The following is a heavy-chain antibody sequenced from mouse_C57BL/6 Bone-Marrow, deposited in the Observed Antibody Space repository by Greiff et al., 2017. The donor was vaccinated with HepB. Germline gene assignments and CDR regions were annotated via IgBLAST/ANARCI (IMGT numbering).Heavy chain of an antibody. CDR1: GYTFTSYW. J-gene: IGHJ3*01. CDR3: ARKGVYDGYYVLAY. CDR2: IDPSDSYT. Sequence: QVQLQQSGAELVKPGASVKLSCKASGYTFTSYWMQWVKQRPGQGLEWIGEIDPSDSYTNYNQKFKGKATLTVDTSSSTAYMQLSSLTSEDSAVYYCARKGVYDGYYVLAYWGQGTLVTVSA. D-gene: IGHD2-3*01. V-gene: IGHV1-50*01.